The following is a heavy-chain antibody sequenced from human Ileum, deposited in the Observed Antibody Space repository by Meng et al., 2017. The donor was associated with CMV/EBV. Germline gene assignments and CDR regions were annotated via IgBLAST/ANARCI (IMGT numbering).Heavy chain of an antibody. V-gene: IGHV3-30*02. CDR2: IRYDGSNK. CDR3: AKAEGQWLAYFDY. CDR1: GFTFSSYG. J-gene: IGHJ4*02. D-gene: IGHD6-19*01. Sequence: GESLKISWAASGFTFSSYGMHWVRQAPGKGLEWVAFIRYDGSNKYYADSVKGRFTISRDNSKNTLYLQMNSLRAEDTAVYYCAKAEGQWLAYFDYWGQGTLVTVSS.